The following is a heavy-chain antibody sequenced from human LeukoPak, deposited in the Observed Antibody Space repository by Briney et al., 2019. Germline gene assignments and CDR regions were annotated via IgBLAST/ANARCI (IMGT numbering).Heavy chain of an antibody. D-gene: IGHD3-3*01. V-gene: IGHV4-31*03. CDR2: IYYSGST. Sequence: SETVSLTCTVSGGSISSGGYYWSWIRQHPGKGLEWIGYIYYSGSTYYNPSLKSRVTISVDTSKNQFSLKLSSVTAADTAVYYCARGLIGFLEWLLGYMDVWGKGTTVTVSS. CDR1: GGSISSGGYY. CDR3: ARGLIGFLEWLLGYMDV. J-gene: IGHJ6*03.